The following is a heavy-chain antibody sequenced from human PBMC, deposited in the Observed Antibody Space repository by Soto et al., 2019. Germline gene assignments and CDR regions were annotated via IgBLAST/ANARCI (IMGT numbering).Heavy chain of an antibody. CDR1: GFTFSSYS. Sequence: EVQLVESGGGLVKPGGSLRLSCAASGFTFSSYSMNWVRQAPGKGLEWVSSISSSSSYIYYADSVKGRITISRDNAKNPLYLQMNSLRAEDTAVYYCAREARWECWLDYWGQGTLVTVSS. J-gene: IGHJ4*02. CDR2: ISSSSSYI. V-gene: IGHV3-21*01. D-gene: IGHD1-26*01. CDR3: AREARWECWLDY.